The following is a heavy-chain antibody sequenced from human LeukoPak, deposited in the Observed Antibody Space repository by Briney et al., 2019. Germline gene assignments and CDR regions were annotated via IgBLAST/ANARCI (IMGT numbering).Heavy chain of an antibody. Sequence: GGSLRLSCAASGFTFSSYGMHWVRQAPGKGLEWVAFIRYDGSNKYYADSVKGRFTISRDNSKNTLYLQMNSLRAEDTAVYYCAKWSSVLHYYDSSLHFDYWGQGTLVTVSS. V-gene: IGHV3-30*02. D-gene: IGHD3-22*01. CDR3: AKWSSVLHYYDSSLHFDY. CDR2: IRYDGSNK. CDR1: GFTFSSYG. J-gene: IGHJ4*02.